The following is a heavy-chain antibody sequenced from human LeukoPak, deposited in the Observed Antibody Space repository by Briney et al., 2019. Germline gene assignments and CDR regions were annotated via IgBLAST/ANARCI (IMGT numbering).Heavy chain of an antibody. CDR3: AKDHSILWFGDHYFDY. CDR2: ISGSGGST. CDR1: GFTFSSDA. J-gene: IGHJ4*02. D-gene: IGHD3-10*01. V-gene: IGHV3-23*01. Sequence: GGSLRLSCAASGFTFSSDAMSWVRQAPGKGLEWVSAISGSGGSTYYADSVKGRFTISRDNSKNTLYLQMNSLRAEDTAVYYCAKDHSILWFGDHYFDYWGQGTLVTVSS.